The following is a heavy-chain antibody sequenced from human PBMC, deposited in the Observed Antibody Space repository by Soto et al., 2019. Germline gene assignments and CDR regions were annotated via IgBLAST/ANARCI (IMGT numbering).Heavy chain of an antibody. D-gene: IGHD1-26*01. Sequence: SETLPLTCAGYWRSLRRYYWGWIRPPPGKGLERSGEINHTGSTNYNPSPKTRVTTSVATSKTQFSLTLTSVTAADTAVYSCARRRLHRSFGRYRVHWFDPWGQGPLVPVSP. J-gene: IGHJ5*02. CDR3: ARRRLHRSFGRYRVHWFDP. V-gene: IGHV4-34*01. CDR2: INHTGST. CDR1: WRSLRRYY.